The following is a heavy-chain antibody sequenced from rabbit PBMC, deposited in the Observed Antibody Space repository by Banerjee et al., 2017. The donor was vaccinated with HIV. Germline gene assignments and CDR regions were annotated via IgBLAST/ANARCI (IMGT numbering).Heavy chain of an antibody. CDR1: GIDFSSWYY. J-gene: IGHJ3*01. D-gene: IGHD2-1*01. CDR2: IYVNSGST. Sequence: QQQLEESGGGLVKPGGTLTLTCKVSGIDFSSWYYMCWVRQAPGKGLELVGCIYVNSGSTWYASWVNGRFTISRSTSLNTVDLKMTSLTAADTATYFCARRNCDYGCGLDLWGPGTLVTVS. CDR3: ARRNCDYGCGLDL. V-gene: IGHV1S43*01.